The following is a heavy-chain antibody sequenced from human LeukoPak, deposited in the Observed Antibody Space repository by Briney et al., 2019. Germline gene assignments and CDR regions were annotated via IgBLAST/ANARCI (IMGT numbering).Heavy chain of an antibody. J-gene: IGHJ3*02. Sequence: GGSLRLSCAASGFTFSNAWMSWVRQAPGKGLEWVANIRGDASRLYYVDSVKGRFTISRDNAKNSLYLQMSNLRAEDTSVYYCARDRNYCSSDRCYDVFDIWGQGTMVTVSS. D-gene: IGHD6-19*01. V-gene: IGHV3-7*01. CDR3: ARDRNYCSSDRCYDVFDI. CDR2: IRGDASRL. CDR1: GFTFSNAW.